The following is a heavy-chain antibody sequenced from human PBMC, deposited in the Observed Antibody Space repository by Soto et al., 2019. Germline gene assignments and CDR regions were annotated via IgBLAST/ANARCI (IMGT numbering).Heavy chain of an antibody. Sequence: GGSLRLSCAASGFTFSSYSMNWVRQAPGKGLEWVSSISSSSSYIYYADSVKGQFTISRDNAKNSLYLQMNSLRAEDTAVYYCARDASPAVAGPAVGDYWGHGTLVTVSS. D-gene: IGHD6-19*01. CDR2: ISSSSSYI. J-gene: IGHJ4*01. CDR3: ARDASPAVAGPAVGDY. CDR1: GFTFSSYS. V-gene: IGHV3-21*01.